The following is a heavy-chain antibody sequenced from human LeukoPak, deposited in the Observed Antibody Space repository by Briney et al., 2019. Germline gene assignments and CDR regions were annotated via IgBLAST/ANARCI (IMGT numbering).Heavy chain of an antibody. Sequence: SETLPLTCAVDGGSFSGYYWSWIRQPPGKGLEWIGEINHSGSTNYNPSLKSRVTISVDTSKNQFSLKLSSVTAADTAVYYCARQRAYNSSSWYPFDYGGQGTLVTVSA. CDR2: INHSGST. D-gene: IGHD6-13*01. CDR1: GGSFSGYY. V-gene: IGHV4-34*01. J-gene: IGHJ4*02. CDR3: ARQRAYNSSSWYPFDY.